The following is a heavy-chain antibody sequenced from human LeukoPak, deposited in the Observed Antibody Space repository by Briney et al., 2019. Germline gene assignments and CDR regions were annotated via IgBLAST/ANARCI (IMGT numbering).Heavy chain of an antibody. CDR2: IYYSGST. CDR3: VSRDYGGNLGGSAEYFQH. V-gene: IGHV4-31*03. J-gene: IGHJ1*01. D-gene: IGHD4-17*01. CDR1: GGSISSGGYY. Sequence: PSQTLSLTCTVSGGSISSGGYYWSWIRQHPGKGLEWIGYIYYSGSTYYNPSLKSRVTISVDTSKNQFSLKLSSVTAADTAVYYCVSRDYGGNLGGSAEYFQHWGQGTLVTVSS.